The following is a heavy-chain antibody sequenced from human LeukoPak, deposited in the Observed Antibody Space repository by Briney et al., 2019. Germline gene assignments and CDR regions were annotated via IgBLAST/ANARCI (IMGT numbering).Heavy chain of an antibody. CDR2: IRSKAYGGTT. CDR1: GFTFGDYA. J-gene: IGHJ4*02. CDR3: TRVGGRGVYYFDY. Sequence: GGSLRLSCTASGFTFGDYAMSWVRQAPGKGLEWVGFIRSKAYGGTTEYAASVKGRFTISRGDSKSIAYLQMNSLKTEDTAVYYCTRVGGRGVYYFDYWGQGTLVTVSS. D-gene: IGHD6-13*01. V-gene: IGHV3-49*04.